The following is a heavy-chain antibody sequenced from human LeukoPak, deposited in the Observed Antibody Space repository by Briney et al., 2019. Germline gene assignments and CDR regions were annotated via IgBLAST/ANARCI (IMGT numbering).Heavy chain of an antibody. V-gene: IGHV3-7*01. CDR3: ARDLRITMVRGVILDY. D-gene: IGHD3-10*01. Sequence: GGSLRLSCAASGFTFSSYWMSWVRQAPGKGLEWVANMKQDGSEKYYVDSVKGRFTISRDNAKNSLYLQMNSLRAEDTAVYYCARDLRITMVRGVILDYWGQGTLVTVSS. J-gene: IGHJ4*02. CDR2: MKQDGSEK. CDR1: GFTFSSYW.